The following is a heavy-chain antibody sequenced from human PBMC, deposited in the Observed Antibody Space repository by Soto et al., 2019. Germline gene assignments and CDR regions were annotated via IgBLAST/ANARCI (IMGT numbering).Heavy chain of an antibody. V-gene: IGHV1-3*01. CDR2: INAGNGDT. CDR3: AREALRFCTSTSCSTDWFDP. J-gene: IGHJ5*02. CDR1: GYTFTSYA. D-gene: IGHD2-2*01. Sequence: QVQLVQSGAEVKKPGASVKVSCKASGYTFTSYALDWVRQAPGQRLEWMGGINAGNGDTKYSQNFQGRVTITRDTAATTAYMELSSLRSEDTAVYYCAREALRFCTSTSCSTDWFDPWGQGTLVTVSS.